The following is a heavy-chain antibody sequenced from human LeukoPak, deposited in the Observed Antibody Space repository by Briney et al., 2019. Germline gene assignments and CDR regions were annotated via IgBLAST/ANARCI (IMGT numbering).Heavy chain of an antibody. CDR1: GFTFSSYA. CDR2: ISSSGGGT. D-gene: IGHD1-1*01. Sequence: GGSLRLSCAASGFTFSSYAMSWVRQTPGKGLEWVSAISSSGGGTHYADSVKGRSTISRDNSKNTLYLQMNSLRAEDTALYYCAREKAATGFFDYWGQGTLVTVSS. V-gene: IGHV3-23*01. J-gene: IGHJ4*02. CDR3: AREKAATGFFDY.